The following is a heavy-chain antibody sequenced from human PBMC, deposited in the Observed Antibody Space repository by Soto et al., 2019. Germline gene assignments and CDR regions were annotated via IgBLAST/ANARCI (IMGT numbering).Heavy chain of an antibody. D-gene: IGHD3-10*01. V-gene: IGHV3-23*01. CDR2: ISGSGGGT. CDR1: GFTFNIYA. Sequence: PGGSLRLSCAASGFTFNIYAMSWVRQAPGKGLEWVSAISGSGGGTYYADSVEGRFTISRDNSNNTVYLQMSSPRAEDTAVYYCAKVPTITLIRGVNPFDYWGQGTLVTVSS. CDR3: AKVPTITLIRGVNPFDY. J-gene: IGHJ4*02.